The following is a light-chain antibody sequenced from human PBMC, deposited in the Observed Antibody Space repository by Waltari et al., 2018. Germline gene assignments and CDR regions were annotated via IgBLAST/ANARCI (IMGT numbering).Light chain of an antibody. CDR1: QSISSY. CDR2: ATS. J-gene: IGKJ1*01. CDR3: QQSYSTPQT. V-gene: IGKV1-39*01. Sequence: DIQMTQSPSSLSASVGDRVTITCRASQSISSYLNCYQQKPGKAPELLIYATSSLQSGVPSRFSGSGSGTDFTLTISSLQPEDFATYYCQQSYSTPQTFGQGTKVEIK.